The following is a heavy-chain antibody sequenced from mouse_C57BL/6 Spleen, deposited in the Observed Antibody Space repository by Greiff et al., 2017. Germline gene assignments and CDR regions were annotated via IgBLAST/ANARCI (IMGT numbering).Heavy chain of an antibody. D-gene: IGHD2-5*01. J-gene: IGHJ2*01. CDR3: TFYYSNYY. CDR2: IDPENGDT. V-gene: IGHV14-4*01. CDR1: GFNIKDDY. Sequence: EVKLMESGAELVRPGASVKLSCTASGFNIKDDYMHWVKQRPEQGLEWIGWIDPENGDTEYASKFQGKATITADTSSNTAYLQLSSLTSEDTAVYYCTFYYSNYYWGQGTTLTVSS.